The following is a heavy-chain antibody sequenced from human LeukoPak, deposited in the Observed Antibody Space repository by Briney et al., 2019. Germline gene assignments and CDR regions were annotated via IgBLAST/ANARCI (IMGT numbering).Heavy chain of an antibody. CDR1: GYTFTSYG. V-gene: IGHV1-18*01. CDR3: ARRTIFGVVTFDY. Sequence: ASVKVSCKASGYTFTSYGISWVRQAPGKGLEWMGWISGYTGNTNYAHKLQGRVTMTTDTSTSTAYMELRSLRSDDTAVYYCARRTIFGVVTFDYWGREPWSPSPQ. J-gene: IGHJ4*02. CDR2: ISGYTGNT. D-gene: IGHD3-3*01.